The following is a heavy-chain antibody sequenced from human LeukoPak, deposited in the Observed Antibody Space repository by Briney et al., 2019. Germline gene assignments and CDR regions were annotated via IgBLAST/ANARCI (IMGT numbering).Heavy chain of an antibody. D-gene: IGHD5-18*01. Sequence: SVKVSCKASGGTFISYAISWVRQAPGQGLEWRGGIIPIFGTANYAQKFQGRVTITADESTSKAYMELSSLRSEDTAVYYCARRRSIQLWASFDYWGQGTLVTVSS. CDR3: ARRRSIQLWASFDY. CDR1: GGTFISYA. V-gene: IGHV1-69*13. J-gene: IGHJ4*02. CDR2: IIPIFGTA.